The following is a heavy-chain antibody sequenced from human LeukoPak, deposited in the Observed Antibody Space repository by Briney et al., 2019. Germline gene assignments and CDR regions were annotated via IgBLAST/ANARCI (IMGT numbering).Heavy chain of an antibody. CDR3: ARGGTMIDDGMDV. Sequence: ASVKVSCKASGYTFTSYVMNWVRQAPGQGLEWMGRIIPILGIANYAQKFQGRVTITADKSTSTAYMELSSLRSEDTAVYYCARGGTMIDDGMDVWGQGTTVTVSS. J-gene: IGHJ6*02. CDR1: GYTFTSYV. CDR2: IIPILGIA. V-gene: IGHV1-69*04. D-gene: IGHD3-22*01.